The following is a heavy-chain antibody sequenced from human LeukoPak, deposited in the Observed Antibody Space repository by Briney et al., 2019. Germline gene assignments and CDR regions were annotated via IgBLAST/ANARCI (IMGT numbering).Heavy chain of an antibody. D-gene: IGHD6-19*01. CDR1: GGSISSSSYY. J-gene: IGHJ4*02. Sequence: SETLSLTCTVSGGSISSSSYYWGWIRQPPGKGLEWIGSIYYSGSTYYNPSLKSRVTISVDTSKNQFSLKLSSVTAADTAVYYCARPEGIAVAIDHWGQGTLVTVSS. CDR3: ARPEGIAVAIDH. CDR2: IYYSGST. V-gene: IGHV4-39*01.